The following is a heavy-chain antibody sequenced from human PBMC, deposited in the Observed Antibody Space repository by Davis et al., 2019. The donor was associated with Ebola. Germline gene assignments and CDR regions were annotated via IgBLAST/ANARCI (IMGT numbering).Heavy chain of an antibody. D-gene: IGHD3-16*01. Sequence: MPSETLSLTCTVSGGSISSYYWSWIRQPPGKGLEWIGYIYYSGSTNYNPSPKSRVTISVDTSKNQFSLKLSSVTAADTAVYYCARGLGGDFDYWGQGTLVTVSS. CDR2: IYYSGST. CDR3: ARGLGGDFDY. CDR1: GGSISSYY. V-gene: IGHV4-59*01. J-gene: IGHJ4*02.